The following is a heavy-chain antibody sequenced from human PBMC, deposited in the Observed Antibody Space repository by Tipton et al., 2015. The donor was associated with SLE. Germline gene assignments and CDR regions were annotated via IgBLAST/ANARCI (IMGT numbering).Heavy chain of an antibody. CDR3: ARGEGYSYGLDPFDY. Sequence: TLSLTCTVSGGSISSGDYYWSWIRQPPGKGLEWIGSIYYSGSTYYNPSLKSRVTISVDTSKNQFSLKLSSVTAADTAVYYCARGEGYSYGLDPFDYWGQGTLVTVSS. D-gene: IGHD5-18*01. CDR1: GGSISSGDYY. CDR2: IYYSGST. J-gene: IGHJ4*02. V-gene: IGHV4-30-4*01.